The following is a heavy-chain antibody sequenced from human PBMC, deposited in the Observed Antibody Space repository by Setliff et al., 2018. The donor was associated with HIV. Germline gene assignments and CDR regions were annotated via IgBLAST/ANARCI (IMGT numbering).Heavy chain of an antibody. V-gene: IGHV4-4*08. D-gene: IGHD3-22*01. CDR2: ISTSGST. Sequence: SETLSLTCTVSNGSISGSYWSYIRQPPGKGLEWIGHISTSGSTYYNPSLKSRVSISVDTSKNQFSLKLSSVTAADTAVYYCARQHSESRDFDYWGQGTLVTVSS. CDR3: ARQHSESRDFDY. J-gene: IGHJ4*02. CDR1: NGSISGSY.